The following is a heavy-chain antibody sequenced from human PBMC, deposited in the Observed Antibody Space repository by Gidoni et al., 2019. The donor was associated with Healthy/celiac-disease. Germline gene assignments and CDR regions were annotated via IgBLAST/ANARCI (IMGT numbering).Heavy chain of an antibody. V-gene: IGHV3-53*01. D-gene: IGHD5-12*01. J-gene: IGHJ4*02. CDR3: ARANSGYDHFDY. CDR1: GFTVSSNY. CDR2: IYSGGST. Sequence: EVQLVESGGGLIQPGGSLRLSCAASGFTVSSNYMSWVRQAPGKGLEWVSIIYSGGSTYYADSVKGRFTISRDNSKNTLYLQMNSLRAEDTAVYYCARANSGYDHFDYWGQGTLVTVSS.